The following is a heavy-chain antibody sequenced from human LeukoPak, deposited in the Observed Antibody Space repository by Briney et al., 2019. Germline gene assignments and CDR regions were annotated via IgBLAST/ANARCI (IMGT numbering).Heavy chain of an antibody. CDR2: INNSGST. J-gene: IGHJ4*02. CDR1: VGSFSGYF. D-gene: IGHD6-6*01. CDR3: VRGTTAARLQN. Sequence: SETLSLTCAVYVGSFSGYFWTWIRQPPGKGLEWIGEINNSGSTFYNPSLKSRVTISVDTSNNQFSLILSSVTAADTAVYYCVRGTTAARLQNWGQGTQVTVSS. V-gene: IGHV4-34*01.